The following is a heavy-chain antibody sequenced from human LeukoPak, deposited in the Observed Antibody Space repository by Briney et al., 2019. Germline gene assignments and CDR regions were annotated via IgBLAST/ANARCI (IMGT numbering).Heavy chain of an antibody. V-gene: IGHV4-59*01. CDR3: ARTSYSSSSFPFDY. CDR2: IYYSGST. Sequence: PPETLSLTCTVSGGSISSYYWSWIRQPPGKGLEWIGYIYYSGSTNYNPSLKSRVTISVDTSKNQFSLKLSSVTAADTAVYYCARTSYSSSSFPFDYWGQGTLVTVSS. J-gene: IGHJ4*02. D-gene: IGHD6-6*01. CDR1: GGSISSYY.